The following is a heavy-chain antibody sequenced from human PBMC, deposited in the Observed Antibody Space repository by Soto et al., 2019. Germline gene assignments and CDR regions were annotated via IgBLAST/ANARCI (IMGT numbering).Heavy chain of an antibody. D-gene: IGHD2-2*01. J-gene: IGHJ6*02. CDR3: ARDVGYCSSTSCPDYIYYYYYGMDV. V-gene: IGHV6-1*01. CDR2: TYYRSKWYN. CDR1: GDSVSSNSAA. Sequence: PSQTLSLTCAISGDSVSSNSAAWNWIRQSPSRGLEWLGRTYYRSKWYNDYAVSVKSRITINPDTSKNQFSLQLNSVTPEDTAVYYCARDVGYCSSTSCPDYIYYYYYGMDVWGQGTTVTVSS.